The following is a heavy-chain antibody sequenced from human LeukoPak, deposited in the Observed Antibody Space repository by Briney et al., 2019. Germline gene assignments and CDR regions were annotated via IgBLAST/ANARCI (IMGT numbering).Heavy chain of an antibody. CDR1: GYTFTSYG. D-gene: IGHD6-19*01. Sequence: ASVKVSCKASGYTFTSYGISWVRQAPGQGLEWMGWISAYNGNTNYAQKLQGRVTMTTDTSTSTAYMELRSLRSEDTAVYYCARVVAVAGTPRYYYYYYMDVWGKGTTVTVSS. CDR2: ISAYNGNT. V-gene: IGHV1-18*01. CDR3: ARVVAVAGTPRYYYYYYMDV. J-gene: IGHJ6*03.